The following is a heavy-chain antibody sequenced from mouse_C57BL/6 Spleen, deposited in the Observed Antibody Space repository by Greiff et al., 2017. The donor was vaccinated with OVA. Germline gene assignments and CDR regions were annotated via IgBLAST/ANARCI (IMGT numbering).Heavy chain of an antibody. D-gene: IGHD4-1*01. J-gene: IGHJ4*01. CDR3: ARQKLGEGYYYAMDY. Sequence: QVQLKESGPGLVAPSQSLSITCTVSGFSLTSYGVHWVRQPPGKGLEWLVVIWSDGSTTYNSAPKSRLSISKDNSKSQVFLKMNSLQTDDTAMYYCARQKLGEGYYYAMDYWGQGTSVTVSS. CDR1: GFSLTSYG. CDR2: IWSDGST. V-gene: IGHV2-6-1*01.